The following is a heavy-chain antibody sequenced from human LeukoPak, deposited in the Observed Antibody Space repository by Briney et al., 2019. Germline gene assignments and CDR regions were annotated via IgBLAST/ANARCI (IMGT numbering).Heavy chain of an antibody. J-gene: IGHJ4*02. CDR3: ARRHAGGWTDY. CDR1: GYTFTSSD. V-gene: IGHV1-8*01. D-gene: IGHD6-19*01. CDR2: MNPENGKT. Sequence: GASVKVSCKASGYTFTSSDINWVRQATGQGLEWMGWMNPENGKTGSAQKFQGRVTMTRNTSISTAYMELSSLGSEDTAVYYCARRHAGGWTDYWGQGTLVTVSS.